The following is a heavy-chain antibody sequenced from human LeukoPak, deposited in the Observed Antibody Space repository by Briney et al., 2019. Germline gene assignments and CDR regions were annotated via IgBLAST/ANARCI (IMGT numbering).Heavy chain of an antibody. D-gene: IGHD2-15*01. CDR2: ISGSGGST. V-gene: IGHV3-23*01. J-gene: IGHJ4*02. CDR1: GFTFSSYA. CDR3: AKDGRYCSGGSCYWWDY. Sequence: GGSLRLSCAASGFTFSSYAMSWVRQAPGKGLEWVSAISGSGGSTHYADSVKGRFTISRDNSKNTLYLQMNSLRAEDTAVYYRAKDGRYCSGGSCYWWDYWGQGTLVTVSS.